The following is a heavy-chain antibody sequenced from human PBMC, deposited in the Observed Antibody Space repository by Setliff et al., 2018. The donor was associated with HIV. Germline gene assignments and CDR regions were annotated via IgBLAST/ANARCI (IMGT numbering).Heavy chain of an antibody. J-gene: IGHJ4*02. Sequence: PGGSLRLSCVASGFTFTNAWVNWVRQAPGTGLEWVGRFKTDGGTTDYAAPVKGRFTISRDDSKTTLYLQMNSRKTEDTAMYYCATGGGRYLHEWAYWGQGTLVTVSS. CDR2: FKTDGGTT. D-gene: IGHD3-10*01. CDR1: GFTFTNAW. V-gene: IGHV3-15*01. CDR3: ATGGGRYLHEWAY.